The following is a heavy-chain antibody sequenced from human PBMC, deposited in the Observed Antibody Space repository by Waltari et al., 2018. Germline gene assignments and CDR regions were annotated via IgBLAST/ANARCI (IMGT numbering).Heavy chain of an antibody. J-gene: IGHJ4*02. D-gene: IGHD6-19*01. V-gene: IGHV4-59*01. CDR2: IYYSGST. Sequence: QVQLQESGPGLVKPSETLSLTCTVSGGSISSYYWSWIRQPPGQGLEWIGYIYYSGSTNYNPSLKSRVTISVDTSKNQFSLKLSSVTAADTAVYYCARALAVAGRFVKDEYYFDYWGQGTLVTVSS. CDR3: ARALAVAGRFVKDEYYFDY. CDR1: GGSISSYY.